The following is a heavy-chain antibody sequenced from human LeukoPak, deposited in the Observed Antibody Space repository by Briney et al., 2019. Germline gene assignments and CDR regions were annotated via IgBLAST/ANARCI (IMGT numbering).Heavy chain of an antibody. J-gene: IGHJ4*02. D-gene: IGHD3-3*01. CDR3: ATPKYYDFWSGYSSFDY. Sequence: PGGSLRLSCAASGFTFSSYAMSWVRQAPGKGLEWVSAISGSGGSTYYADSVKGRFTISRDNSKNTLYLQMNSLRAEDTAVYCCATPKYYDFWSGYSSFDYWGQGTLVTVSS. V-gene: IGHV3-23*01. CDR1: GFTFSSYA. CDR2: ISGSGGST.